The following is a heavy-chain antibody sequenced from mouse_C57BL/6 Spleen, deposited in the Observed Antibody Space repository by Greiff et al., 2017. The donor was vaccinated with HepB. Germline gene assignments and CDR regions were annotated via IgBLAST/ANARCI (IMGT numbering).Heavy chain of an antibody. CDR1: GFSFNTYA. Sequence: EVHLVESGGGLVQPKGSLKLSCAASGFSFNTYAINWVRQAPGKGLEWVARIRSKSNNYATYYADSVKDRFTISRDDSESMLYLQMNNLKTEDTAMYYCGIQAIDAMDYWGQGTSVTVSS. J-gene: IGHJ4*01. CDR3: GIQAIDAMDY. CDR2: IRSKSNNYAT. V-gene: IGHV10-1*01. D-gene: IGHD1-2*01.